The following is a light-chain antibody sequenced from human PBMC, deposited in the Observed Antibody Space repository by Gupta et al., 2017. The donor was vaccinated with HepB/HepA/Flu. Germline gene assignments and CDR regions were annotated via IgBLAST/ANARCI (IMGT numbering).Light chain of an antibody. Sequence: SYASTQPPSVSVSPGQTARIPCPGDALPKQYAYLYQQKPGQAPVLLISKDTERPSGIPGRFSASTYGTTVALTISGVQAEDEADYYCQSADSSGTLWVFGGGTKLTVL. J-gene: IGLJ3*02. CDR3: QSADSSGTLWV. V-gene: IGLV3-25*03. CDR2: KDT. CDR1: ALPKQY.